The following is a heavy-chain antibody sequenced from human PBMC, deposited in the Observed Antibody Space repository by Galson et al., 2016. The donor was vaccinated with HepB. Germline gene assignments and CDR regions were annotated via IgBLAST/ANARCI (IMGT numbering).Heavy chain of an antibody. J-gene: IGHJ3*01. V-gene: IGHV3-7*01. CDR1: GFTFSSYW. Sequence: SLRLSCAASGFTFSSYWMSWVRQAPGKGLEWVANIKQDGSEKSYVDSVEGRYTISRDNAKNSLHLQMNSLRAEDTAMYYCAREGAGGLDLWGQGTMVTVSS. CDR3: AREGAGGLDL. D-gene: IGHD4-23*01. CDR2: IKQDGSEK.